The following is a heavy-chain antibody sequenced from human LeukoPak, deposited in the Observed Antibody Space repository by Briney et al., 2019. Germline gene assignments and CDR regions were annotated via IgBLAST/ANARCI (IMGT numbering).Heavy chain of an antibody. Sequence: GGSLRLSCAASGFTFSSYSMNWVRQAPGKGLELVSSISSSSSYIYYADSVKGRFTISRDNAKNSLYLQMNSLRAEDTAVYSCAREGAIVVVPAAIGRGWFDPWGQGTLVTVSS. CDR3: AREGAIVVVPAAIGRGWFDP. D-gene: IGHD2-2*01. CDR2: ISSSSSYI. V-gene: IGHV3-21*01. J-gene: IGHJ5*02. CDR1: GFTFSSYS.